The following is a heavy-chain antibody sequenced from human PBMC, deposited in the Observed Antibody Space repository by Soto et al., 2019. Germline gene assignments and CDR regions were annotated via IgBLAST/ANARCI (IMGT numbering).Heavy chain of an antibody. J-gene: IGHJ5*02. D-gene: IGHD2-15*01. CDR1: GYTFSSYG. CDR2: ISAYNGNT. CDR3: ARDYSGVVEGVTVGWFDP. Sequence: QVQLVQSGAEVKKPGASVKVSCKASGYTFSSYGISWVRQAPGQGLEWMGWISAYNGNTNYAQKFQGRDTVTTDTSTTTAYMEVRRLRSDDTAVYYCARDYSGVVEGVTVGWFDPWGQGTLVTVSS. V-gene: IGHV1-18*01.